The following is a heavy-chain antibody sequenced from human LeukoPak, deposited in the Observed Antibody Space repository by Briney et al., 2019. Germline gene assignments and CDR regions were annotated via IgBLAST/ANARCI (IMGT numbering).Heavy chain of an antibody. J-gene: IGHJ6*02. CDR2: IYSGGST. CDR3: ARVMTTYYYGVDV. Sequence: GGSLRLSCAASGFSISGNYMNWVRQAPGKGLEWVSVIYSGGSTYYADSVKGRFTISRDNSKNTLYLQMNSLRAGDTAVYYCARVMTTYYYGVDVWGQGTTVTVSS. V-gene: IGHV3-66*01. D-gene: IGHD4-11*01. CDR1: GFSISGNY.